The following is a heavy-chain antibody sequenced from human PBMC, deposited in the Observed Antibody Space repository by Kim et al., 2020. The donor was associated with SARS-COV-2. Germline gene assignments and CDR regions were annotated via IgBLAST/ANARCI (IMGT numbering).Heavy chain of an antibody. Sequence: AQEFQGRVTLTRDTSPSTVYVELSSLRYGDTAVYYCARDRGGAHQASLDYWGQGTLVTVSS. D-gene: IGHD1-26*01. J-gene: IGHJ4*02. CDR3: ARDRGGAHQASLDY. V-gene: IGHV1-46*01.